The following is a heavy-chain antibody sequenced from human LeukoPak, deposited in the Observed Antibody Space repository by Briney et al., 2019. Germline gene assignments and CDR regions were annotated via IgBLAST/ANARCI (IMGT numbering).Heavy chain of an antibody. V-gene: IGHV3-23*01. CDR1: GFTFSSYA. D-gene: IGHD7-27*01. Sequence: PGGSLRLSCAASGFTFSSYAMSRVRQAPGKGLEWVSAISGGGGSTYYADSVKGRFTISRDNSKNTLYLQMNSLRAEDTAVYYCAKESANWGYNWFDPWGQGTLVTVSS. J-gene: IGHJ5*02. CDR3: AKESANWGYNWFDP. CDR2: ISGGGGST.